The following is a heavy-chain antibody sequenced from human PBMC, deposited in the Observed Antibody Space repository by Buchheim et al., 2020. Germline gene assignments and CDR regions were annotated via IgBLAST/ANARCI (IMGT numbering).Heavy chain of an antibody. V-gene: IGHV4-30-2*05. Sequence: QLQLQESGSGLVKPSQTLSLTCAVSGGSISSGGYSWSWIRQPPGKGLEWIGYIYYSGSTYYNPSLNSRVTISVDTSTNQFSLKLSSVTAADTAVYYCARVKGRAAARSWFDPWGQGTL. CDR3: ARVKGRAAARSWFDP. CDR2: IYYSGST. D-gene: IGHD6-13*01. J-gene: IGHJ5*02. CDR1: GGSISSGGYS.